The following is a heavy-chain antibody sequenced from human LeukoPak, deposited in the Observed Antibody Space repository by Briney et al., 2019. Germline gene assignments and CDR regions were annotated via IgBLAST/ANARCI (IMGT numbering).Heavy chain of an antibody. D-gene: IGHD2-2*01. Sequence: PGGSLRLSCAASGFTFSSYSMNWVRQAPGKGLEWVSVIYSGGSTYYADSVKGRFTISRDNSKNTLYLQMNSLRAEDTAVYYCARDSRGLVVPAATYYYYGMDVWGQGTTVTVSS. V-gene: IGHV3-66*01. CDR1: GFTFSSYS. CDR3: ARDSRGLVVPAATYYYYGMDV. J-gene: IGHJ6*02. CDR2: IYSGGST.